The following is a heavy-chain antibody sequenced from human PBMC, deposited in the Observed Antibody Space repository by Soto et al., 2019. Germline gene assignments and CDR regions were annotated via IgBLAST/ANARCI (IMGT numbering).Heavy chain of an antibody. CDR2: ISAYNGNT. CDR1: GYTFTSYG. D-gene: IGHD6-13*01. V-gene: IGHV1-18*01. J-gene: IGHJ6*02. Sequence: GASVKVSCKASGYTFTSYGISWVRQAPGQGLEWMGWISAYNGNTNYTQKFQGRVTMTEDTSTNTAYMELSSLRSEDTAVYYCATDPPRYSSSWYLSVPQRPYYYYGMDVWGQGTTVTVSS. CDR3: ATDPPRYSSSWYLSVPQRPYYYYGMDV.